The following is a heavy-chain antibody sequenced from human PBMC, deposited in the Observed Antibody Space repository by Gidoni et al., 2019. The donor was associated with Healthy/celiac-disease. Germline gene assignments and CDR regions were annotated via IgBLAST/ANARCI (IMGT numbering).Heavy chain of an antibody. CDR3: ARSGGIVVVTDFDY. D-gene: IGHD2-21*02. J-gene: IGHJ4*02. CDR2: ISSSVGTI. V-gene: IGHV3-48*03. Sequence: EVQLVESGGGLVQPGGSLRLSCAASGFTFSSYEMNWVRQAPGKGLEWVSYISSSVGTIYYADSVKGRFTISRDNAKNSLYLQMNSLRAEDTAVYYCARSGGIVVVTDFDYWGQGTLVTVSS. CDR1: GFTFSSYE.